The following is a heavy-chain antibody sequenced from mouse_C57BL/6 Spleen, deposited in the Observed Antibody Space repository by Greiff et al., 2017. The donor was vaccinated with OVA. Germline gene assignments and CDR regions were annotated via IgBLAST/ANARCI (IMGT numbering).Heavy chain of an antibody. D-gene: IGHD2-5*01. V-gene: IGHV14-4*01. CDR3: TTYSNYWFAY. CDR2: IDPENGDT. J-gene: IGHJ3*01. Sequence: EVKLMESGAELVRPGASVKLSCTASGFNIKDDYMHWVKQRPEQGLEWIGWIDPENGDTEYASKFQGKATITADTSSNTAYLQLSSLTSEDTAVYYCTTYSNYWFAYWGQGTLVTVSA. CDR1: GFNIKDDY.